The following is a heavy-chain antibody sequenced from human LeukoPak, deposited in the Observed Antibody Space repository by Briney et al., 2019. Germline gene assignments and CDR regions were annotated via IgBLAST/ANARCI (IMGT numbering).Heavy chain of an antibody. CDR1: GYTFTSYY. Sequence: ASVKVSCKASGYTFTSYYMHWVRQAPGQGLEWMGIINPSGGSTSYAQKFQGRVTMTRDMSTSTVYMELSRLRSDDTAVYYCARFGKTGDSADWGQGTLVTVSS. CDR2: INPSGGST. D-gene: IGHD7-27*01. CDR3: ARFGKTGDSAD. J-gene: IGHJ4*02. V-gene: IGHV1-46*01.